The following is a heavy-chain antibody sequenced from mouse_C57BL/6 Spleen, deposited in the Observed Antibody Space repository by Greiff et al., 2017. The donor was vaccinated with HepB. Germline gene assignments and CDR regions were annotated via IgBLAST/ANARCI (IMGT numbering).Heavy chain of an antibody. CDR2: ISYDGSN. Sequence: ESGPGLVKPSQSLSLTCSVTGYSITSGYYWNWIRQLPGNKLEWMGYISYDGSNNYNPSLKNRISITRDTSKNQFFLKLNSVTTEDTATYYCAYGSSPYAMDYWGQGTSVTVSS. CDR1: GYSITSGYY. J-gene: IGHJ4*01. D-gene: IGHD1-1*01. CDR3: AYGSSPYAMDY. V-gene: IGHV3-6*01.